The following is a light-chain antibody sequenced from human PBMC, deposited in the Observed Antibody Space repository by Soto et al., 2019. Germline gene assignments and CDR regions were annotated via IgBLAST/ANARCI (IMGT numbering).Light chain of an antibody. V-gene: IGKV3-15*01. J-gene: IGKJ4*01. Sequence: EIVMTQSPATLSVSPGEGATLSCRANQSVNSNLAWYQQKPGQAPRLLIYDAFTRATGIPARFSGSGSGTEFTLTISSLQSEDFAVYYCQQYSNWSPLTFGGGTKVEI. CDR3: QQYSNWSPLT. CDR1: QSVNSN. CDR2: DAF.